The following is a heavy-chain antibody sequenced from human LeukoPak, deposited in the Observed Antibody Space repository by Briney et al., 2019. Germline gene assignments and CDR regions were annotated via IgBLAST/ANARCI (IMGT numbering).Heavy chain of an antibody. D-gene: IGHD1-26*01. V-gene: IGHV3-23*01. CDR3: AIRDLDRGSYYFDY. CDR2: ISGSGGST. J-gene: IGHJ4*02. CDR1: GFTFSSYA. Sequence: GGSLRLSCAASGFTFSSYAMSWVRQAPGKGLEWVSAISGSGGSTYYADSVKGRFTISRDNSKNTLYLQMNSLRAEDTAVYYCAIRDLDRGSYYFDYWGQGTLVTVSS.